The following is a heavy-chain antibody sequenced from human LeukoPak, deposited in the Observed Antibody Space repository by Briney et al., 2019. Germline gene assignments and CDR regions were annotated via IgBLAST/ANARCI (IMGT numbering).Heavy chain of an antibody. Sequence: SETLSLTRAVYGGSFSGYYWSWIRQPPGKGLEWIGEINHSGSTNYNPSLKSRVTISVDTSKNQFSLKLSSVTAADTAVYYCARGLIVGATQGVYYFDYWGQGTLVTVSS. J-gene: IGHJ4*02. V-gene: IGHV4-34*01. D-gene: IGHD1-26*01. CDR1: GGSFSGYY. CDR2: INHSGST. CDR3: ARGLIVGATQGVYYFDY.